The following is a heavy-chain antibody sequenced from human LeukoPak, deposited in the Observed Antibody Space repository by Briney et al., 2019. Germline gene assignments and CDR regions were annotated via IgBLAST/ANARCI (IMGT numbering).Heavy chain of an antibody. D-gene: IGHD3-10*01. V-gene: IGHV3-20*04. CDR3: ARDKRTETMVRGVITAKGYYFDY. J-gene: IGHJ4*02. CDR1: GFTFDDYG. Sequence: GGSGRLSCAASGFTFDDYGMSWVRQAPGKGLEWVSGINWNDGSTGYADSVKGRFTISRDNAKNSLYLQMNSLRAEDTALYYCARDKRTETMVRGVITAKGYYFDYWGQGTLVTVSS. CDR2: INWNDGST.